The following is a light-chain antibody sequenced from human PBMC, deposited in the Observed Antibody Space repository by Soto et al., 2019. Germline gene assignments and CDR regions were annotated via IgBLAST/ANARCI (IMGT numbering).Light chain of an antibody. Sequence: EIVLTQSPGTLSLSPGERATLSCRASQTVRTNYLAWFQHKPGQAPRLLIYGASSRATGIPDRFSGSGSGTDFPLTINSLEPEDFAVYFCQQYSDSPLTFGRGTKVEIK. V-gene: IGKV3-20*01. CDR3: QQYSDSPLT. CDR2: GAS. J-gene: IGKJ4*01. CDR1: QTVRTNY.